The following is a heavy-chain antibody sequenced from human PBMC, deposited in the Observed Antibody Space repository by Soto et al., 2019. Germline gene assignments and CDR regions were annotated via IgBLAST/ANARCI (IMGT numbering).Heavy chain of an antibody. J-gene: IGHJ5*02. Sequence: PSETLSLTCAVYCGSFSGYYWSWIRQPPGKGLEWIGEINHSGSTNYNPSLKSRVTISVDTSKNQVYLKLSSVTAADTAVYYCAICLGRKISLCSRGFAPWGQGNRVTVSS. CDR2: INHSGST. CDR3: AICLGRKISLCSRGFAP. D-gene: IGHD3-10*02. CDR1: CGSFSGYY. V-gene: IGHV4-34*01.